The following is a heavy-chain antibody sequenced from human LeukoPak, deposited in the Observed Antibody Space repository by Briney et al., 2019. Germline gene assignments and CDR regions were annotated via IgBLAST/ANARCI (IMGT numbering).Heavy chain of an antibody. J-gene: IGHJ4*02. CDR3: AKDGSRIGGTFFDY. D-gene: IGHD1-26*01. CDR1: GFTFSSYG. Sequence: PGGSLRLSCAASGFTFSSYGMHWVRQAPGKGLEWVAVISYDGSNKYYADSVKGRFTISRDNSKNTLYLQMNSLRAEDTAVYYCAKDGSRIGGTFFDYWGQGTLVTVSS. V-gene: IGHV3-30*18. CDR2: ISYDGSNK.